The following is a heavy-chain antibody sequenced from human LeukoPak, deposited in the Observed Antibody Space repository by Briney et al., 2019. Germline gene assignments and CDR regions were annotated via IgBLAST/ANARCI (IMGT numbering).Heavy chain of an antibody. CDR2: IRYDGSNK. Sequence: GGSLRLSCAASGFTFSSYGMHWVRQAPGKGLEWVAFIRYDGSNKYYADSVKGRFTISRDNAKNSLYLQMNSLRAEDTAVYYCAMATVRDIDSWGQGTLVTVSS. V-gene: IGHV3-30*02. CDR1: GFTFSSYG. D-gene: IGHD5-24*01. J-gene: IGHJ4*02. CDR3: AMATVRDIDS.